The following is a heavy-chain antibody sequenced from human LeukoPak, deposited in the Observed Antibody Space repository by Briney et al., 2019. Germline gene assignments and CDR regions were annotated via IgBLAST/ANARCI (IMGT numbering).Heavy chain of an antibody. V-gene: IGHV3-7*01. J-gene: IGHJ4*02. CDR3: ARRITMVRGVTPFDY. CDR1: GFTFSSYW. D-gene: IGHD3-10*01. CDR2: IKQDGSEK. Sequence: PGGSLRLSCAASGFTFSSYWMSWVRQAPGKGLEWVANIKQDGSEKYYVDPVKGRFTISRDNAKNSLYLQMNSLSAGDTAVYYCARRITMVRGVTPFDYWGQGTLVTVSS.